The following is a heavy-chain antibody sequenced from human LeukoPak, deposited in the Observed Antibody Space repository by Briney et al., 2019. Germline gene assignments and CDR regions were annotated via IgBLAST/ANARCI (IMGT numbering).Heavy chain of an antibody. V-gene: IGHV3-30*02. CDR2: IRYDGSNK. CDR3: AILLPNYYGSGSTD. J-gene: IGHJ4*02. Sequence: GGSLRLSCAASGFTFSIYRMHWVRQAPGKGLEWVAFIRYDGSNKYYADSVKGRFTISRDNSKNTLYLQMNSLRAEDTAVYYCAILLPNYYGSGSTDWGQGTLVTVSS. CDR1: GFTFSIYR. D-gene: IGHD3-10*01.